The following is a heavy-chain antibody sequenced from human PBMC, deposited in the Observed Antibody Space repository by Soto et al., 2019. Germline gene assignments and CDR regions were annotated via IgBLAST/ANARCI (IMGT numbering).Heavy chain of an antibody. CDR1: GDSISSGNYY. CDR2: IHYGGST. J-gene: IGHJ6*03. Sequence: QVQLQESGPGVVRHSQTLSLTCTVSGDSISSGNYYWSWIRQHPGKGLEWIGYIHYGGSTYNNPSLKSRVSISEDASKNQFSLKLTSVTAADTAVYYCGRSRGVYYYYMDVWGKGTTVTVSS. V-gene: IGHV4-31*03. CDR3: GRSRGVYYYYMDV. D-gene: IGHD1-26*01.